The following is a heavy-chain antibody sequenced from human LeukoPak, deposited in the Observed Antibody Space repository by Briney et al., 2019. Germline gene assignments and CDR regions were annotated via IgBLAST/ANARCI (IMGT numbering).Heavy chain of an antibody. V-gene: IGHV3-15*01. Sequence: GGSLRLSCAASGFTFKNAWMSWVRQAPGKGPEWVARIKDKGEGGTIDYAASVRGRFTISRDDSRDAVYLQMNSLIVDDSAVYDCTTDPRYWGQGALVTVSS. J-gene: IGHJ4*02. CDR3: TTDPRY. CDR1: GFTFKNAW. CDR2: IKDKGEGGTI.